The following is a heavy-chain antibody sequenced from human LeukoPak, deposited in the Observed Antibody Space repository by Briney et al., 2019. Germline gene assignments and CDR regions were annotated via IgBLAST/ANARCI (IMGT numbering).Heavy chain of an antibody. Sequence: SETLSLTCTVSGGSISSSSYYWGWIRQPPGKGLEWIGSIYYSGSAYYNPSLKSRVTISVDTSKNQFSLKLSSVTAADTAVYYCARHRSGWLQSSFDYWGQGTLVTVSS. J-gene: IGHJ4*02. D-gene: IGHD5-24*01. CDR2: IYYSGSA. V-gene: IGHV4-39*01. CDR3: ARHRSGWLQSSFDY. CDR1: GGSISSSSYY.